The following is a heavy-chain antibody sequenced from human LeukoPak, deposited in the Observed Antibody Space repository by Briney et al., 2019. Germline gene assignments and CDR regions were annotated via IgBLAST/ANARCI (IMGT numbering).Heavy chain of an antibody. CDR1: GYIFTSYV. D-gene: IGHD3-22*01. J-gene: IGHJ4*02. V-gene: IGHV7-4-1*02. CDR3: ARGDYETHGYQTR. CDR2: INTNTGNP. Sequence: ASVKVSCTASGYIFTSYVLHWVRQAPGQGLEWMGWINTNTGNPTYAQGFTGRFVFSLDTSVSTAYLQISSLKADDTAMYYCARGDYETHGYQTRWGQGTLVTVSS.